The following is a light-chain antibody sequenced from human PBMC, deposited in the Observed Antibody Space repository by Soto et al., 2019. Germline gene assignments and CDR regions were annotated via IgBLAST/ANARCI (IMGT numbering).Light chain of an antibody. Sequence: QSLLTQPASVSGSAGRSVTISCTGTSSDVGKYDYVSWFQHHPGKAPKLIIYEVSNRPSGVPDRFSGSKSGSTASLTVSGLQPEDEADYYCNSYVAGSHVFGTGTKVTV. J-gene: IGLJ1*01. CDR2: EVS. V-gene: IGLV2-8*01. CDR1: SSDVGKYDY. CDR3: NSYVAGSHV.